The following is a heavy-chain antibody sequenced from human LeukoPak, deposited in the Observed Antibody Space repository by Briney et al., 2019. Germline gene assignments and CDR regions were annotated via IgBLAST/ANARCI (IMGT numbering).Heavy chain of an antibody. J-gene: IGHJ3*02. CDR1: GYTFTGYF. CDR3: ARVGELYSYGPFDI. D-gene: IGHD5-18*01. Sequence: ASVKVSCKASGYTFTGYFVHWVRQAPGQGLQWMGWINPNTGGTNYAQKFQGRVTMTRDTSISTAYMELSRLRSDDTAVYYCARVGELYSYGPFDIWGQGTMVTVSS. CDR2: INPNTGGT. V-gene: IGHV1-2*02.